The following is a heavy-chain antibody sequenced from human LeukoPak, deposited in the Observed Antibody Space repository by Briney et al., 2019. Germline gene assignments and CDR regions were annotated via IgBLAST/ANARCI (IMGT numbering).Heavy chain of an antibody. CDR3: TVGPHHYFDS. V-gene: IGHV4-31*03. Sequence: SQTLSLTCTVSGGSINSGGYYWSWIRQHPGKDLEWTGYISYSGSTYYNPSLKSRVTISLDTSKNQFSLRLSSVSAADTAVYFCTVGPHHYFDSWGQGTLVTVSS. J-gene: IGHJ4*02. D-gene: IGHD4-11*01. CDR1: GGSINSGGYY. CDR2: ISYSGST.